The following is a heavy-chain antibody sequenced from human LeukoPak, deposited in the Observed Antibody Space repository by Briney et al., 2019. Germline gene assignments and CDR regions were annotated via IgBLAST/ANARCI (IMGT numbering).Heavy chain of an antibody. CDR1: GFTFSSYG. D-gene: IGHD1-26*01. CDR3: AKDQATWELDY. J-gene: IGHJ4*02. CDR2: IRYNGSNK. Sequence: GGSLRLSCAASGFTFSSYGIHWVRQASGKGLEWVGYIRYNGSNKYYADSVKGRFTISRDNSKNTLYLQMSSLRPEDTAVYYCAKDQATWELDYWGQRILVAVSS. V-gene: IGHV3-30*02.